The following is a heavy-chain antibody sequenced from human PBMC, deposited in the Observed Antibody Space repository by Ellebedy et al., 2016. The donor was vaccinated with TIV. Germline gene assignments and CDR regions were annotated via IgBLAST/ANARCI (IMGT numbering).Heavy chain of an antibody. CDR3: AKDVIVSTASNFDS. V-gene: IGHV3-23*01. CDR1: GFTFSSYA. D-gene: IGHD5/OR15-5a*01. CDR2: ISDTAVHT. J-gene: IGHJ4*02. Sequence: GESLKISCGASGFTFSSYAMSWVRQAPGKGLEWVASISDTAVHTYYADSVKGRFTISRDNSNKKLFLRMNSLRAEDTAVYYCAKDVIVSTASNFDSWGQGTLVTVSS.